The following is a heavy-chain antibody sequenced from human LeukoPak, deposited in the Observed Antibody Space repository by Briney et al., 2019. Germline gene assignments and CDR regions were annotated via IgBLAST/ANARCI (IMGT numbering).Heavy chain of an antibody. V-gene: IGHV3-21*01. D-gene: IGHD2-2*01. CDR3: ARVGPSSWDPFDY. J-gene: IGHJ4*02. Sequence: GGSLRLSCAASGFTFSSYSVNWVRQAPGKGLEWVSSISSSSSYIYYADSVKGRFTISRDNAKNSLYLQMNSLRAEDTAVYYCARVGPSSWDPFDYWGQGTLVTVSS. CDR1: GFTFSSYS. CDR2: ISSSSSYI.